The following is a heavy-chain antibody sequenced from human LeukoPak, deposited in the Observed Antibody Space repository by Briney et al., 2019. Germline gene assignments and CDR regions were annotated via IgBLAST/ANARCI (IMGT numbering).Heavy chain of an antibody. CDR1: GYSISSGYY. V-gene: IGHV4-38-2*02. Sequence: SETLSLTCTVSGYSISSGYYWGWIRQPPGKGLEWIGSIYHSGSTYYNPSLKSRVTISVDTSKNQFSLKLSSVTAADTAVYYCARVYDSSGYYYYYYYYMDVWGKGTTVTVSS. CDR2: IYHSGST. J-gene: IGHJ6*03. CDR3: ARVYDSSGYYYYYYYYMDV. D-gene: IGHD3-22*01.